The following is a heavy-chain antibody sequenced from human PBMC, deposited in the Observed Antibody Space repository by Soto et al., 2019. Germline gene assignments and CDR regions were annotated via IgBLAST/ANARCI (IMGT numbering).Heavy chain of an antibody. D-gene: IGHD2-15*01. Sequence: QVTLKESGPVLVKPTETLTLTCTVSGFSLSNARMGVSWIRQPPGKALEWLAHIFSNDEKSYSTSLKSRLTISKDTSKSQVVLTMTNMDPVDTATYYCARISSGGRGYYGMDVWGQGTTVTVSS. J-gene: IGHJ6*02. V-gene: IGHV2-26*01. CDR1: GFSLSNARMG. CDR2: IFSNDEK. CDR3: ARISSGGRGYYGMDV.